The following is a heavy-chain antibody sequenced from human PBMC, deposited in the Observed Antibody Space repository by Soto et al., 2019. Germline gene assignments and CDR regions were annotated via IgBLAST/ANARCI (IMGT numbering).Heavy chain of an antibody. CDR3: ARAGYSSSWSYFDY. Sequence: ASVKVSCKASGGTFSSYTIIWVRQAPGQGLEWMGRIIPILGIANYAQKFQGRVTITADKSTSTAYMELSSLRSEDTAVYYCARAGYSSSWSYFDYWGQGTLVTVS. J-gene: IGHJ4*02. CDR1: GGTFSSYT. CDR2: IIPILGIA. D-gene: IGHD6-13*01. V-gene: IGHV1-69*02.